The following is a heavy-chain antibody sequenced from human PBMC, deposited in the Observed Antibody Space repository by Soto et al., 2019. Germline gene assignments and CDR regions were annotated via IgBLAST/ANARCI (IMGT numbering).Heavy chain of an antibody. CDR3: AKDWDNWNLGYFDY. CDR2: ISGSGGST. V-gene: IGHV3-23*01. CDR1: GVTFSSYA. D-gene: IGHD1-20*01. Sequence: GGSLRLSCAASGVTFSSYAMSWVRQAPGKGLEWVSAISGSGGSTYYADSVKGRFTISTDNSKNTLYLQMNSLRAEDTAVYYCAKDWDNWNLGYFDYWGQGTLVTVSS. J-gene: IGHJ4*02.